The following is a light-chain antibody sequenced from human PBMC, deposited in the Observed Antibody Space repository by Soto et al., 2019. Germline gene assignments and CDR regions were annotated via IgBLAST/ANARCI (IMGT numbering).Light chain of an antibody. J-gene: IGKJ1*01. CDR2: KAS. Sequence: DIQMTQSPSTLSGSVGDRVTITCRASQSISSWLAWYQQKPGKAPKILIYKASSLESGVPSRFSGSGSGTEFTLTISSLQPDDFAPYYCQHYNGYRWTFGQGTKV. V-gene: IGKV1-5*03. CDR1: QSISSW. CDR3: QHYNGYRWT.